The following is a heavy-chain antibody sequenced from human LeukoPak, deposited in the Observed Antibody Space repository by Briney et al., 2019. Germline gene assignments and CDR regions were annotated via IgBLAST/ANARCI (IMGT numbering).Heavy chain of an antibody. J-gene: IGHJ4*02. V-gene: IGHV1-2*04. Sequence: VASVKVSCKASGYTFTGYYMHWVRPAPGQGLEWMGWINPNSGGTNYAQKFQGWVTMTRDTSISTAYMELSRLRSDDTAVYYCARGPWGVYYDSSGYYVWGQGTLVTVSS. CDR1: GYTFTGYY. CDR3: ARGPWGVYYDSSGYYV. CDR2: INPNSGGT. D-gene: IGHD3-22*01.